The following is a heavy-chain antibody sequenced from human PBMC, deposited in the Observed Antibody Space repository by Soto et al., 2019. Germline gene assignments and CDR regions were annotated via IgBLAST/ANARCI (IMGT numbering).Heavy chain of an antibody. V-gene: IGHV3-21*01. D-gene: IGHD4-17*01. CDR1: GFSFSNYN. CDR3: ARKGYGDYGPMDV. J-gene: IGHJ6*02. CDR2: ISSSSSYR. Sequence: EVQLVESGGGLVKPGGSLRLSCAASGFSFSNYNMNWVRQAPGKGLEWVSSISSSSSYRYYAASVKGRFTISRDNAKNSLYRQMTSLRAEDTAVFYCARKGYGDYGPMDVWGQGTTVTVSS.